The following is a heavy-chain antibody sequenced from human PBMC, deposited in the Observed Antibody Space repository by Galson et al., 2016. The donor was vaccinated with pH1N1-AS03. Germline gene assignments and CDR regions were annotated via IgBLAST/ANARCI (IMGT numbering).Heavy chain of an antibody. D-gene: IGHD5/OR15-5a*01. J-gene: IGHJ4*02. CDR2: IYPVDSDT. CDR1: GYTFNTYW. V-gene: IGHV5-51*01. Sequence: QSGAEVKKPGESLKISCKASGYTFNTYWIGWVRQMPGKGLENMGIIYPVDSDTRYSPSFQGQVTISADKSISTPYLQLSSLKASDTAIYYCARHKTESVPSIPFDYWGQGTLVTVSS. CDR3: ARHKTESVPSIPFDY.